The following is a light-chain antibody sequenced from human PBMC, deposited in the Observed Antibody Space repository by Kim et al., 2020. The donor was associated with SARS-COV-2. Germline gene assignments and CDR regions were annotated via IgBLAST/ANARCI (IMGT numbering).Light chain of an antibody. Sequence: APGKTARMTCGGNNIGSKSVHWYQQKPGQAPVLVIYYDSDRPSGIPERFSGSNSGNTATLTISRVEAGDEADYYCQVWDSSSDHAVFGGGTQLTVL. CDR1: NIGSKS. V-gene: IGLV3-21*04. CDR3: QVWDSSSDHAV. J-gene: IGLJ7*01. CDR2: YDS.